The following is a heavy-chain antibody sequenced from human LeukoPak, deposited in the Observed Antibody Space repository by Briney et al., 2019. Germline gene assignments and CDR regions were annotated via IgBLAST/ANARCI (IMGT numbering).Heavy chain of an antibody. CDR2: ISGDSNYI. CDR1: GFTFSSYS. CDR3: ARGGGSYDY. Sequence: GGSLRLSCAASGFTFSSYSINWVRQAPGKGLEWVSSISGDSNYIYYADSVRGRFTTSRDNAKTALYLQMNSLRADDTAVYYCARGGGSYDYWGQGTLVTVSS. D-gene: IGHD1-26*01. J-gene: IGHJ4*02. V-gene: IGHV3-21*01.